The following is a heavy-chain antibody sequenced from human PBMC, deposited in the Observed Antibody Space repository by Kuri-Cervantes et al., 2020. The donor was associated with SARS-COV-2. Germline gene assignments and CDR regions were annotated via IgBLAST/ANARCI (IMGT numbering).Heavy chain of an antibody. J-gene: IGHJ4*02. CDR2: IWYGGSNK. CDR1: GFTFSSYG. Sequence: GESLKISRAASGFTFSSYGMHWVRQAPGKGLEWVAVIWYGGSNKYYADSVKGRFTISRDNSKNTLYLQMDSLRAEDTAVYYCASGEIAASGTIYYFDYWGQGTLVTDSS. D-gene: IGHD1-7*01. CDR3: ASGEIAASGTIYYFDY. V-gene: IGHV3-33*08.